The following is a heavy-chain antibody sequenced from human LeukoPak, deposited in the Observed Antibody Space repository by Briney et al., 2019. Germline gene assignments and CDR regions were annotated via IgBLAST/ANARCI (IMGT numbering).Heavy chain of an antibody. CDR3: ARRPSGLDY. CDR2: IYYSGST. D-gene: IGHD3-10*01. V-gene: IGHV4-39*01. CDR1: GGSISSSSYY. Sequence: PSETLSLTCTVSGGSISSSSYYWGWLRQPPGKGLEWFGSIYYSGSTYYNPSLNSRVSISVDTSKNQFSLKRSPVTAADTAVYYCARRPSGLDYWGQGTLVTVSS. J-gene: IGHJ4*02.